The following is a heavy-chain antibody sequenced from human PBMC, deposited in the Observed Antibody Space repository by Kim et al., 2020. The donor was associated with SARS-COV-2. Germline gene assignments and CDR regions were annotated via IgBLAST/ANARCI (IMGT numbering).Heavy chain of an antibody. CDR1: GGSISSYY. CDR2: IYYSGST. D-gene: IGHD3-10*01. V-gene: IGHV4-59*13. J-gene: IGHJ4*02. CDR3: ARDYSIGWFGSGFDY. Sequence: SETLSLTCTVSGGSISSYYWSWIRQPPGKGLEWIGYIYYSGSTNYNPSLKSRVTISVDTSKNQFSLKLSSVTAADTAVYYCARDYSIGWFGSGFDYWGQGTLVTVSS.